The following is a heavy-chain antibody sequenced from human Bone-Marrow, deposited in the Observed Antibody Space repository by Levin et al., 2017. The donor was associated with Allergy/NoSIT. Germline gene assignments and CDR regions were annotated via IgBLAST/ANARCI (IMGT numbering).Heavy chain of an antibody. Sequence: PGESLKISCAASGFTFSSYAMHWVRQAPGKGLEWVAVISYDGSNKYYSDSVKGRFTISRDNSKNTLYLQMNSLRAEDTAVYYCARDPAINRFDYWGQGTLVTVSS. D-gene: IGHD1-14*01. CDR2: ISYDGSNK. CDR3: ARDPAINRFDY. J-gene: IGHJ4*02. V-gene: IGHV3-30-3*01. CDR1: GFTFSSYA.